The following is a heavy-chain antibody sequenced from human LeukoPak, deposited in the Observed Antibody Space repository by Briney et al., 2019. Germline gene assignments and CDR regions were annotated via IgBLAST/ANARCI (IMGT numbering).Heavy chain of an antibody. J-gene: IGHJ5*02. D-gene: IGHD6-19*01. CDR2: ISSSSSTI. CDR3: AKGGSGWSNWFDP. CDR1: GFTFSSYS. Sequence: GGSLRLSCAASGFTFSSYSMNWVRQAPGKGLEWVSYISSSSSTIYYADSVKGRFTISRDNSQNTLYLQMNSLRADDTAVYYCAKGGSGWSNWFDPWGQGTLVTVSS. V-gene: IGHV3-48*01.